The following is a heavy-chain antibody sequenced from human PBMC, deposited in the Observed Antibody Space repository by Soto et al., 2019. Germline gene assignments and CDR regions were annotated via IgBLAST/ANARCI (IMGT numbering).Heavy chain of an antibody. CDR1: GYTFTSYG. Sequence: ASVKVSCKASGYTFTSYGISWVRQAPGQGLEWMGWISAYNGNTNYARKLQGRVTMTTDTSTSTAYMELRSLRSDDTAVYYCARYRSRPSRSYYYYGMDVWGQGTTVTISS. CDR3: ARYRSRPSRSYYYYGMDV. V-gene: IGHV1-18*01. J-gene: IGHJ6*02. D-gene: IGHD1-26*01. CDR2: ISAYNGNT.